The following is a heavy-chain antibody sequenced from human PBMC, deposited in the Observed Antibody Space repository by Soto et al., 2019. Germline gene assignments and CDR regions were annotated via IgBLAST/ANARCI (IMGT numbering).Heavy chain of an antibody. J-gene: IGHJ6*02. Sequence: GGSLRLCCAASGFTFSSYWMHWVRQAPGKRLVWVSRINSDGSSTSYADSVKGRFTISRDNAKNTLYLQMNSLRAEDTAVYYCAKDPDSYYDFWRGLIDFSGQGTTVTVSS. D-gene: IGHD3-3*01. CDR3: AKDPDSYYDFWRGLIDF. V-gene: IGHV3-74*01. CDR2: INSDGSST. CDR1: GFTFSSYW.